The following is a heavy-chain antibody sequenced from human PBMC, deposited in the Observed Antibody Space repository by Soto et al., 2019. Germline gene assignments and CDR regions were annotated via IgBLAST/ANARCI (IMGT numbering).Heavy chain of an antibody. CDR2: ISSSSSYI. J-gene: IGHJ6*02. CDR3: ARDKGVYEIAAAGDEPGWGMDV. Sequence: GGSLRLSCAASGFTFSSYSMNWVRQAPGKGLEWVSSISSSSSYIYYADSVKGRFTISRDNAKNSLYLQMNSLRAEDTAVYYCARDKGVYEIAAAGDEPGWGMDVWGQGTTVTVSS. CDR1: GFTFSSYS. D-gene: IGHD6-13*01. V-gene: IGHV3-21*01.